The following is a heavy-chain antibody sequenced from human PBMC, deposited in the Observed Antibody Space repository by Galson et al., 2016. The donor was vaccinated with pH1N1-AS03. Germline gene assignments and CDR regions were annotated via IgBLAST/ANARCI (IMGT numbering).Heavy chain of an antibody. V-gene: IGHV3-30-3*01. J-gene: IGHJ4*02. Sequence: SLRLSCAASGFIFSDYAMHWVRQAPGKGLEWVAFISYDTAREQYADSVKGRFTISKDRPRNMLYLEMNNLRVEDTAVYYCAKGAGGFVQHYYGSRSYYSGTRPTDHWGQGTLVTVSS. D-gene: IGHD3-10*01. CDR1: GFIFSDYA. CDR2: ISYDTARE. CDR3: AKGAGGFVQHYYGSRSYYSGTRPTDH.